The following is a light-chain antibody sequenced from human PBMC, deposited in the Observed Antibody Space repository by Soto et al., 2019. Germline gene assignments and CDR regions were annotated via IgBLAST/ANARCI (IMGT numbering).Light chain of an antibody. J-gene: IGLJ3*02. V-gene: IGLV2-14*01. CDR1: SSDVGGYNY. CDR2: EVS. CDR3: SSYTRSGTRV. Sequence: QSVLTQPASVSGSPGQSITISCTGTSSDVGGYNYVSWYQQHPGKAPKLMIYEVSNRPSGVCNRFSGSKSGNTASLTISGVQAEDEDDYYCSSYTRSGTRVFGGGTKLTVL.